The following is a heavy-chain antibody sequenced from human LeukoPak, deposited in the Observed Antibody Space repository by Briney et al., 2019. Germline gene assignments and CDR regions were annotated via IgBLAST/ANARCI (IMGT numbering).Heavy chain of an antibody. V-gene: IGHV3-23*01. Sequence: GGSLRLSCAASGFTFTSYAMSWVRQAPGKGREWVSAVSDSGGNTYYADSVKGRFIISRDNSKNTVHLQMNSLRAEATAVYYCARVRGSEDYWGQGTLVTVSS. CDR2: VSDSGGNT. D-gene: IGHD3-10*01. J-gene: IGHJ4*02. CDR1: GFTFTSYA. CDR3: ARVRGSEDY.